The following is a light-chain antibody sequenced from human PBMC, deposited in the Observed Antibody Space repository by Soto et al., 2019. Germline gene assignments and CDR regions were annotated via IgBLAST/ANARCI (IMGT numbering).Light chain of an antibody. CDR1: SSDVGAYNY. CDR3: KSYTTTSTYV. CDR2: DVS. Sequence: QSALTQPASVSGSPGQSIAISCTGTSSDVGAYNYVSWYQQPPGKAPKLMIYDVSNRPSGVSDRFSGSKSGNTASLTISGRQTEDEANYYCKSYTTTSTYVFGTGTKLTVL. V-gene: IGLV2-14*01. J-gene: IGLJ1*01.